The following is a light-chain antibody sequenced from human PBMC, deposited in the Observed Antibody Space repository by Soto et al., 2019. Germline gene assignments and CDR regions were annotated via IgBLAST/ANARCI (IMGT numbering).Light chain of an antibody. J-gene: IGKJ2*01. V-gene: IGKV2-28*01. CDR2: LGS. Sequence: DIVMTQSPLSLPVTPGEPASISCRSSQSLLHSNGYNYLDWYLKKPGQSPQLLLSLGSNRASGVPARFSGSGSATDFTLNIARVEAEDFGVYYCMQTLQSPYTFGQGTKLEIK. CDR3: MQTLQSPYT. CDR1: QSLLHSNGYNY.